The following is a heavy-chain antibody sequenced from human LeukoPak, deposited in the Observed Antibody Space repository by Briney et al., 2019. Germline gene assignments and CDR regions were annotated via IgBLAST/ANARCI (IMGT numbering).Heavy chain of an antibody. D-gene: IGHD1-1*01. V-gene: IGHV3-7*01. CDR3: VRESRPGGAMGLYHNLDY. J-gene: IGHJ4*02. CDR2: IKEDGTEK. CDR1: GFTFSDFW. Sequence: GGSLRLSCAGSGFTFSDFWMTWVRQTPGKGLEWVANIKEDGTEKNLVDSVKGRFTISRDNTKNLLFLETNNLRGDDTAIYYCVRESRPGGAMGLYHNLDYWGQGILVTVSS.